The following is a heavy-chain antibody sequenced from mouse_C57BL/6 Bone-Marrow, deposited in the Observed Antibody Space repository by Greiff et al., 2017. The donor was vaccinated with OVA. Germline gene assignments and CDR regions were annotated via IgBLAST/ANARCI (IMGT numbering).Heavy chain of an antibody. V-gene: IGHV3-6*01. Sequence: VQLKESGPGLVKPSQSLSLTCSVTGYSITSGYYWNWIRQFPGNKLEWMGYISYDGSNNYNPSLKNRISITRDTSKNQFFLKLNSVTTEDTATYYCARAPLYYDYDWFAYWGQGTLVTVSA. CDR2: ISYDGSN. D-gene: IGHD2-4*01. CDR1: GYSITSGYY. CDR3: ARAPLYYDYDWFAY. J-gene: IGHJ3*01.